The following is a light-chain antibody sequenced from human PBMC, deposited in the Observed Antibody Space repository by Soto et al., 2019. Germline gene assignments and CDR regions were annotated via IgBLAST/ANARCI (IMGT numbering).Light chain of an antibody. Sequence: QSVLTQPASVSGSPGQSITISCTGTSSDVGGYNYVSWYQHHPGKAPKLMIYEVTNRPLGVSNRFSGSKSGNTASLTISWLQAEDEADCYCSSYTSSSTPWVFGTGTKVTVL. CDR2: EVT. V-gene: IGLV2-14*01. CDR3: SSYTSSSTPWV. CDR1: SSDVGGYNY. J-gene: IGLJ1*01.